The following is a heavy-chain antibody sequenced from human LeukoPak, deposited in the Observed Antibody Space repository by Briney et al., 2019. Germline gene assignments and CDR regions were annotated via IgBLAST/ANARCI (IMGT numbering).Heavy chain of an antibody. Sequence: GASVKVSCKASGYTFTSYYMHWVRQAPGQGLEWMGIINPNGGSTSYAQKFQGRVTMTRDTSTSTVYMELSSLRSEDTAVYYCARADYEGNNWNDDAFDIWGQGTMVTVSS. J-gene: IGHJ3*02. D-gene: IGHD1-1*01. CDR2: INPNGGST. V-gene: IGHV1-46*01. CDR1: GYTFTSYY. CDR3: ARADYEGNNWNDDAFDI.